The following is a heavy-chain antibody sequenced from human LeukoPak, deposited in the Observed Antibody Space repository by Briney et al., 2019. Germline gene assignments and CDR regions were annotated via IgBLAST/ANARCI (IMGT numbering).Heavy chain of an antibody. CDR3: ARGATGREYYFDY. CDR1: GFTFSSYW. J-gene: IGHJ4*02. V-gene: IGHV3-74*01. CDR2: INSDGSTT. Sequence: GGSLRLSCAASGFTFSSYWVHWVRQAPGKGLVWVSRINSDGSTTIYADSVKGRFTISRDNAKNTLYLQMNSLRAEDTAVYYCARGATGREYYFDYWGQGTLVTVSS.